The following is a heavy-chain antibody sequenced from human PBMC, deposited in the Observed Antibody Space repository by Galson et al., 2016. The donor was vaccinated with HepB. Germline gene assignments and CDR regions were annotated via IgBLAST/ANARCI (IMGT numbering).Heavy chain of an antibody. D-gene: IGHD6-25*01. J-gene: IGHJ6*02. CDR2: IWYYGRNK. CDR3: VRDRAARDTVHYYGMDV. CDR1: GFTFNNYG. Sequence: LRLSCAASGFTFNNYGMHWVRQAPGKGLEWVALIWYYGRNKYYADSVKGRFTISRDNSKNTLYLQMNSLRAEDTAVYYCVRDRAARDTVHYYGMDVWGQGATVTVSS. V-gene: IGHV3-33*01.